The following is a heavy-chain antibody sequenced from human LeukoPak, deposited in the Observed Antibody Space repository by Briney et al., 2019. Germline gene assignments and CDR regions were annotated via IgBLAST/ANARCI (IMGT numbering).Heavy chain of an antibody. CDR2: MNPNSGNT. J-gene: IGHJ4*02. Sequence: ASVKVSCKASGYTFTSYDINWVRQASGQGLEWMGWMNPNSGNTGYAQKFQGRVTMTRNTSISTAYMELSSLRSEDTAVYYCARDPPRDILTGYHEDYWGQGTLVTVSS. CDR1: GYTFTSYD. CDR3: ARDPPRDILTGYHEDY. V-gene: IGHV1-8*01. D-gene: IGHD3-9*01.